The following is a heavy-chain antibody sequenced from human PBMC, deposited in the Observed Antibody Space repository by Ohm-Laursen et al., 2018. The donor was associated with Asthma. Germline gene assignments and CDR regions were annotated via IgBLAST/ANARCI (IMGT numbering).Heavy chain of an antibody. J-gene: IGHJ4*02. CDR3: ARASIRFLEWPWDY. CDR1: GFTFSDYY. D-gene: IGHD3-3*01. V-gene: IGHV3-11*01. CDR2: ISSSGSTI. Sequence: SLRLSCTASGFTFSDYYMSWIRQAPGKGLEWVSYISSSGSTIYYADSVKGRFTISRDNAKNSLYLQMNSLRAEDTAVYYCARASIRFLEWPWDYWGQGTLVTVSS.